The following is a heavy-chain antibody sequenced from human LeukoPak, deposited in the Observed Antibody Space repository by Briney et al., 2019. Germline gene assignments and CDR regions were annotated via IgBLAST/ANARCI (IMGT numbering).Heavy chain of an antibody. Sequence: GGSLRLSCGACGFTVSSNYMTWLRQAPGKGLEGVSVMYSGCSTYYADSVKGRFTIPRDNSKNAMYLQMNSLRAEDTAVYYCARVSSSSYYYYGMDVWGQGTTVTVSS. D-gene: IGHD6-6*01. V-gene: IGHV3-53*05. CDR3: ARVSSSSYYYYGMDV. CDR1: GFTVSSNY. J-gene: IGHJ6*02. CDR2: MYSGCST.